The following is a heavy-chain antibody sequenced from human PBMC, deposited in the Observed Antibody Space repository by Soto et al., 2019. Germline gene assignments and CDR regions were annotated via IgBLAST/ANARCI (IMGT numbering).Heavy chain of an antibody. J-gene: IGHJ3*02. Sequence: ASVKVSCKASGGTFSSYTISWVRQAPGQGLEWMGRIIPILGIANYAQKFQGRVTITADKSTSTAYMELSSLRSEDTAVYYCARVFFVHRSYGDYSDAFDIWGQGTMVTVSS. CDR3: ARVFFVHRSYGDYSDAFDI. V-gene: IGHV1-69*02. CDR2: IIPILGIA. D-gene: IGHD4-17*01. CDR1: GGTFSSYT.